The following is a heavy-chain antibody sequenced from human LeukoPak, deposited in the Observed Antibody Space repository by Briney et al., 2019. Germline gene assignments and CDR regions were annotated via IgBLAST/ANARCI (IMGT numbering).Heavy chain of an antibody. D-gene: IGHD1-26*01. CDR3: ARLMGDITGSFDY. CDR1: GDSISSSSYY. CDR2: MYYSGST. J-gene: IGHJ4*02. V-gene: IGHV4-39*01. Sequence: PSETLSLTCTVSGDSISSSSYYWGWIRQPPGKGLEWIGSMYYSGSTYYNPSLESPVTISLDTSKNQFSLKLSSVTAADTAVYFCARLMGDITGSFDYRGQGTLVTVSS.